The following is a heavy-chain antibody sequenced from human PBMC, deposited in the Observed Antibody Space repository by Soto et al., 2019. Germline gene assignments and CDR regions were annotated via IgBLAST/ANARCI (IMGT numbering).Heavy chain of an antibody. V-gene: IGHV3-30*18. CDR2: ISYDGSNK. CDR1: GFTFRSYG. D-gene: IGHD6-19*01. J-gene: IGHJ4*02. Sequence: QVQLVESGGGVVQPGGSLRLSCAASGFTFRSYGMHWVRQAPGKGLEWVAVISYDGSNKFYADSLKGRVTISRDNSKNTLYLQVNSLRTEDTAGYYCAKDVGSGWWEAYSWGQGTLVTVSS. CDR3: AKDVGSGWWEAYS.